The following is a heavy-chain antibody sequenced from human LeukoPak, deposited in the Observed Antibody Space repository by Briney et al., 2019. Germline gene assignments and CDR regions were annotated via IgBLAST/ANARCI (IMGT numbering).Heavy chain of an antibody. CDR2: ISYDGSNK. Sequence: GGSLRLSCAASGFTFSSYAMHWVRQAPGKGLEWVAVISYDGSNKYYADSVKGRFTISRDNSKNTLYLQMNSLRAEDTAVYYCASSQVVVTYFDYWGQGTLVTVSS. CDR1: GFTFSSYA. CDR3: ASSQVVVTYFDY. D-gene: IGHD2-21*02. J-gene: IGHJ4*02. V-gene: IGHV3-30-3*01.